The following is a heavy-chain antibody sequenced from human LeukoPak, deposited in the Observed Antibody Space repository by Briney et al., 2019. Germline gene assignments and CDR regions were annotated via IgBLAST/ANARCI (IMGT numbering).Heavy chain of an antibody. CDR1: GYSFTSYW. V-gene: IGHV5-51*01. CDR2: IYPGDSDT. J-gene: IGHJ4*02. D-gene: IGHD3-22*01. CDR3: ARHAIARYYYDSSGYYDY. Sequence: GESLKISCKGSGYSFTSYWIGWVRQMPGKGLEWMGIIYPGDSDTRYSPSFQGQVTISADKSISTAYLQWSSLKASDTAMYYCARHAIARYYYDSSGYYDYWGQGTLVTVSS.